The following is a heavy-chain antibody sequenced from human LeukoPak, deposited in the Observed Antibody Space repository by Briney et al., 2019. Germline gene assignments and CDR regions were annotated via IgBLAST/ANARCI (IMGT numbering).Heavy chain of an antibody. D-gene: IGHD6-13*01. CDR2: MYNSGSA. Sequence: PSETLSLTCSVSGGSISSYYWSWIRQPPGKGLEWIGYMYNSGSANYNPSLKSRVTISLDTSKNQFSLKLNSVTAADTAVYYCASQQQLVLLDWFDPWGQGTLVTVSS. CDR1: GGSISSYY. V-gene: IGHV4-59*08. CDR3: ASQQQLVLLDWFDP. J-gene: IGHJ5*02.